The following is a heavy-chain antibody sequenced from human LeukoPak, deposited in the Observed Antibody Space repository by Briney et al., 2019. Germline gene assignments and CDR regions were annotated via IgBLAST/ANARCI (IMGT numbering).Heavy chain of an antibody. J-gene: IGHJ4*02. Sequence: PGGFLRLSCEGSGFTFGNYWMTWVRQAPGKGLEWVAVISYDGSNKYYADSVKGRFTISRDNSKNTLYLQMNSLRAEDTAVYYCARVLQDYGDYYFDYWGQGTLVTVPS. D-gene: IGHD4-17*01. CDR1: GFTFGNYW. CDR2: ISYDGSNK. V-gene: IGHV3-30*03. CDR3: ARVLQDYGDYYFDY.